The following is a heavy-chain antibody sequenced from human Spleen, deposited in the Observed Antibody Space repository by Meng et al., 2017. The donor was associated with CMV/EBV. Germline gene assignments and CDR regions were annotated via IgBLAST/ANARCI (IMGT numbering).Heavy chain of an antibody. V-gene: IGHV4-34*01. CDR1: GGSFSGYY. CDR3: ARYPRAKYGPIY. D-gene: IGHD2-8*01. J-gene: IGHJ4*02. Sequence: SCAVYGGSFSGYYWSWIRQPPGKGLEWIGEINHSGSTNYNPSLKSRVTISVDTSKNQFSLKLSSVTAADTAVYYCARYPRAKYGPIYWGQGTLVTVSS. CDR2: INHSGST.